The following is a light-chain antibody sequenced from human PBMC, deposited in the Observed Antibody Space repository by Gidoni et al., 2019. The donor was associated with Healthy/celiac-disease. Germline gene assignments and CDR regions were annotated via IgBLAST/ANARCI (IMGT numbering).Light chain of an antibody. CDR1: SSDVGSYNL. V-gene: IGLV2-23*03. J-gene: IGLJ3*02. Sequence: QSALTQPASASRSPGQSITISCTGTSSDVGSYNLVSWYQQHPGKAPKLMIYEGSKRPSGVSNRFSGSKSGNTASLTISGLQAEDEADYYCCSYAGSSTFVFGGGTKLTVL. CDR3: CSYAGSSTFV. CDR2: EGS.